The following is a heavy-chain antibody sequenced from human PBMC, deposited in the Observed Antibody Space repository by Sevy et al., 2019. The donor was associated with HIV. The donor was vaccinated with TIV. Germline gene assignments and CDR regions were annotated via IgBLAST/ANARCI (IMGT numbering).Heavy chain of an antibody. J-gene: IGHJ2*01. V-gene: IGHV3-33*01. CDR3: ARDYPHADWLLGYFDL. D-gene: IGHD3-9*01. CDR2: IWYDGSNK. Sequence: GGSLRLSCAASGFTFSSYGMHWVRQAPGKGLEWVAVIWYDGSNKYYADSVKGRFTISRDNSKNTLYLQMNSLRAEDTAVYYCARDYPHADWLLGYFDLWGRGTLVTVSS. CDR1: GFTFSSYG.